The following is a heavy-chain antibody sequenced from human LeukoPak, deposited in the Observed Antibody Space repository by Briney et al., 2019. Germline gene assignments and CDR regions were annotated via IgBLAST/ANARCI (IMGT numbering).Heavy chain of an antibody. CDR2: INPSGGST. V-gene: IGHV1-46*01. CDR3: ARESIAADFDY. Sequence: ASVKVPCKASGYTFTSYYTHWVRQAPGQGLEWMGIINPSGGSTSYAQKFQGRVTMTRDTSTSTVYMELSSLRSEDTAVYYCARESIAADFDYWGQGTLVTVSS. J-gene: IGHJ4*02. CDR1: GYTFTSYY. D-gene: IGHD6-25*01.